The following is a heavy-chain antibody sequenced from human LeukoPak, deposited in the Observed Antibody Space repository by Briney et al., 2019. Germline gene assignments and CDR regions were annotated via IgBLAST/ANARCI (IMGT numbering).Heavy chain of an antibody. CDR2: IYSSGTT. CDR1: GASISSGDYY. D-gene: IGHD3-3*02. CDR3: ARGRRERISY. Sequence: SETLSLTCTVSGASISSGDYYWSWVRQPPGKGLVWIAYIYSSGTTYYNPSLKSRITISADTSKNHFSLKLSSVTAADTAVYYCARGRRERISYWGQGTLVTVSS. J-gene: IGHJ4*02. V-gene: IGHV4-30-4*08.